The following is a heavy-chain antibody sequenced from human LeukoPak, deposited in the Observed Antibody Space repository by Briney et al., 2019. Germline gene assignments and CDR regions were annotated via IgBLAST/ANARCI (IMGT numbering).Heavy chain of an antibody. CDR3: AKDHGYYDSSGYHDAFDI. D-gene: IGHD3-22*01. Sequence: GGSLRLSCAASGFTFSSYAMSWVRQAPGKGLEWVSAISGSGGSTYYADSVKGRFTISRDNSKNPLYLQMNSLRAEDTAVYYCAKDHGYYDSSGYHDAFDIWGQGTMVTVSS. J-gene: IGHJ3*02. CDR1: GFTFSSYA. V-gene: IGHV3-23*01. CDR2: ISGSGGST.